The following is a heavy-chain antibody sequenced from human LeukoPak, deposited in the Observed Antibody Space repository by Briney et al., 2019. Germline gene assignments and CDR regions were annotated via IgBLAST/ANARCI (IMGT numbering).Heavy chain of an antibody. V-gene: IGHV4-59*08. CDR1: GGSISSYY. CDR3: ARQSGFPQFDY. Sequence: SETLSLTCTVSGGSISSYYWSWIRQPPGKGLEWIGYIYYSGSTNYNPSLKSRVTMSVDTSKNQFSLKLSSVTAADTAVYYCARQSGFPQFDYWGQGTLVTVSS. D-gene: IGHD3-9*01. J-gene: IGHJ4*02. CDR2: IYYSGST.